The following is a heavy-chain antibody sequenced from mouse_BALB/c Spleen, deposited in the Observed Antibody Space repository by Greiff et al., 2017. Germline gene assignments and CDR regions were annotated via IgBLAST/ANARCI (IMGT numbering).Heavy chain of an antibody. CDR1: GYSITSDYA. V-gene: IGHV3-2*02. J-gene: IGHJ4*01. CDR2: ISYSGST. D-gene: IGHD2-14*01. Sequence: EVHLVESGPGLVKPSQSLSLTCTVTGYSITSDYAWNWIRQFPGNKLEWMGYISYSGSTSYNPSLKSRISITRDTSKNQFFLQLNSVTTEDTATYYCAYRSWAMDYWGQGTSVTVSS. CDR3: AYRSWAMDY.